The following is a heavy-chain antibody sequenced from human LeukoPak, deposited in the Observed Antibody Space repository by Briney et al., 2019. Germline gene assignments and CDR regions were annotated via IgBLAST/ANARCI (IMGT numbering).Heavy chain of an antibody. CDR2: INPNSGGT. V-gene: IGHV1-2*02. J-gene: IGHJ5*02. CDR1: GYTFTGYY. D-gene: IGHD2-2*02. CDR3: ARGYCSSTSCYTSHWFDP. Sequence: ASVKVSCKASGYTFTGYYMHWVRQAPGQGLEWMGWINPNSGGTNYAQKFQGRVTMTRDTSISTAYMELSRLRSDDTAVYYCARGYCSSTSCYTSHWFDPWGQGTLVTVSS.